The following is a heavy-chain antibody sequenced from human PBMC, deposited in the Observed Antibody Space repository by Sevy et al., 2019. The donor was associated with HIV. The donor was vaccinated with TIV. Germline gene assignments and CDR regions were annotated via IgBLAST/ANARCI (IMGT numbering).Heavy chain of an antibody. CDR2: INPSGGDT. V-gene: IGHV1-46*01. CDR3: AREKWFKFFDY. CDR1: GYTITTYH. J-gene: IGHJ4*02. D-gene: IGHD3-10*01. Sequence: ASVKVSCKASGYTITTYHMHWVRQAPGQGLEWMGIINPSGGDTDHAQKFQGRVTLTRDTSTSTVYMELSGLKSEDTALYYCAREKWFKFFDYWGQGTLVTVSS.